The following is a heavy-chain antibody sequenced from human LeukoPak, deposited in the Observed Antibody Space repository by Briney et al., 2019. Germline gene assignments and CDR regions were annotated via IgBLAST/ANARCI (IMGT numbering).Heavy chain of an antibody. CDR1: GFTFSSYA. J-gene: IGHJ5*02. D-gene: IGHD4-11*01. Sequence: PGGSLRLSCAASGFTFSSYAMTWVRQAPGKGLEWVSTIRSGAYTYYADSVKGRLSVSRDNSKNTLYLEMNSLRAEDTAVYYCAKGKAYNNLDWFDPWGQGTLVTVSS. CDR2: IRSGAYT. V-gene: IGHV3-23*01. CDR3: AKGKAYNNLDWFDP.